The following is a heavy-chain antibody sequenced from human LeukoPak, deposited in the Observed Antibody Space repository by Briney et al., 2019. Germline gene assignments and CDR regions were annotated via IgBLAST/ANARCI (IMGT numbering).Heavy chain of an antibody. D-gene: IGHD3-10*01. J-gene: IGHJ4*02. CDR1: GGSFSGYY. V-gene: IGHV4-34*01. Sequence: SETLSLTCAVYGGSFSGYYWSWIRQPPEKGLEWIGEINHSGSTNYNPSLKSRVTISVDTSKNQFSLKLSSVTAADTAVYYCATGLRGAMVRGVIITAFDYWGQGTLVTVSS. CDR3: ATGLRGAMVRGVIITAFDY. CDR2: INHSGST.